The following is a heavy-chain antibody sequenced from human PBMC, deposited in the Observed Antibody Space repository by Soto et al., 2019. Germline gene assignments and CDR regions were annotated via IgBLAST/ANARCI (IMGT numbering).Heavy chain of an antibody. CDR3: ARLYSSSWSPYYFDY. CDR1: GGSISSYY. CDR2: IYYSGST. D-gene: IGHD6-13*01. Sequence: SETLSLTCTVSGGSISSYYWSWIRQPPGKGLEWIGYIYYSGSTNYNPSLKSRVTISVDTSKNQFSLKLSSVTAADTAVYYCARLYSSSWSPYYFDYWGQGTLVTVSS. J-gene: IGHJ4*02. V-gene: IGHV4-59*08.